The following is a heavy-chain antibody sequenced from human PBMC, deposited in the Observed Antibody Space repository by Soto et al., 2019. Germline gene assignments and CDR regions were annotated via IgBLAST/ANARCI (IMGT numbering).Heavy chain of an antibody. CDR3: ARRIAHKDMSTFRPDAPWFDP. CDR1: GYTFTSYA. D-gene: IGHD3-16*01. V-gene: IGHV1-3*01. J-gene: IGHJ5*02. Sequence: GASVKVSCKASGYTFTSYAMHWVRQAPGQRLEWMGWINAGNGNTKYSQKFQGRVTISADRSINTAYLQWTSLKASDTAIYYCARRIAHKDMSTFRPDAPWFDPWGQGTPVTVSS. CDR2: INAGNGNT.